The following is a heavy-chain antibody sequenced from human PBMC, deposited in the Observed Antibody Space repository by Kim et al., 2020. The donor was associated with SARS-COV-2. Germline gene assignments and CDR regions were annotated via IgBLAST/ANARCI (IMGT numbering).Heavy chain of an antibody. J-gene: IGHJ4*02. CDR2: ISSSGGVT. V-gene: IGHV3-23*01. Sequence: GWSLRLSCAASGFTFSSYAMSWVRQAPGKGLEWVSAISSSGGVTYYADSVKGRFTFSRDNSKNTLFLQMNSLRADDTAIYYCAKGRSTNAWLFDYWGQGTLVTVSS. CDR3: AKGRSTNAWLFDY. D-gene: IGHD2-2*01. CDR1: GFTFSSYA.